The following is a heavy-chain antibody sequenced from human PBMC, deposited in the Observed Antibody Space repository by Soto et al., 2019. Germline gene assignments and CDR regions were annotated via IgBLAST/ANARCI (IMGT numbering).Heavy chain of an antibody. D-gene: IGHD3-22*01. CDR3: ARDRYYYDSSGYYRT. Sequence: ASVKVSWKASGYTFTSYGISWVRQAPGQGLEWMGWISAYNGNTNYAQKLQGRVTMTTDTSTSTAYMELRSLRSDDTAVYYCARDRYYYDSSGYYRTWGQGTLVTVSS. CDR2: ISAYNGNT. CDR1: GYTFTSYG. J-gene: IGHJ5*02. V-gene: IGHV1-18*01.